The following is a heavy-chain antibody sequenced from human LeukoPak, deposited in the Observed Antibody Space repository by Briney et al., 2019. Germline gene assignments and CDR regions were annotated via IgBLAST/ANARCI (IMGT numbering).Heavy chain of an antibody. J-gene: IGHJ6*02. CDR2: ISSSSSYI. D-gene: IGHD6-19*01. CDR3: ARGVWLATLQNYYGMDV. CDR1: GFTFSSYS. V-gene: IGHV3-21*01. Sequence: GGSLRLSCAASGFTFSSYSMNWVRQAPGKELEWVSSISSSSSYIYYADSVKGRFTISRDNAKNSLYLQMNSLRAEDTAVYYCARGVWLATLQNYYGMDVWGQGTTVTVSS.